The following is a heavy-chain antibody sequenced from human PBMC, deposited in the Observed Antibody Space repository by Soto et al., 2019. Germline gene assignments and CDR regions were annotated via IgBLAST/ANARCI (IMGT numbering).Heavy chain of an antibody. CDR2: IYYSGST. J-gene: IGHJ4*02. CDR3: ARDLGSYCDY. D-gene: IGHD1-26*01. CDR1: GGSVSSGSYY. V-gene: IGHV4-61*01. Sequence: PSETLSLTCTVSGGSVSSGSYYWSWIRQPPGKGLEWIGYIYYSGSTNYNPSLKSRVTISVDTSKNQFSLKLSSVTAADTAVYYCARDLGSYCDYWGQGTLVTVSS.